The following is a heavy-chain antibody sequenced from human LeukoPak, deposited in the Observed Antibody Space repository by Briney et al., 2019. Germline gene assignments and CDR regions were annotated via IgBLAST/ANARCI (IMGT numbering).Heavy chain of an antibody. CDR2: VEDSGPT. CDR3: ARGHFGPGYYSDN. CDR1: SGSISGQC. D-gene: IGHD3-3*01. V-gene: IGHV4-59*11. Sequence: SETLSLTCIVASGSISGQCWSWIRQFPGKAPEWIGSVEDSGPTRYNSSLRGRVSLSVDASQKQFSLRLSSVTAADTAMYYCARGHFGPGYYSDNWGQGALVTVAS. J-gene: IGHJ4*02.